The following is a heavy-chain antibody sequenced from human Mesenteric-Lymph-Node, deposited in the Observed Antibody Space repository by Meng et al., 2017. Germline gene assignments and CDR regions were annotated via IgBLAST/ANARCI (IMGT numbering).Heavy chain of an antibody. CDR1: RFTFDDSD. J-gene: IGHJ4*02. V-gene: IGHV3-23*01. CDR3: AKLVRN. Sequence: ESGRGVIGPGGSLRLSCAASRFTFDDSDMGWVRQAPEKGLEWVSVITAAGITYYADSVKGRFSISRDTSKNTVYLQMNSLRAEDTAIYYCAKLVRNWGQGTLVTVSS. CDR2: ITAAGIT.